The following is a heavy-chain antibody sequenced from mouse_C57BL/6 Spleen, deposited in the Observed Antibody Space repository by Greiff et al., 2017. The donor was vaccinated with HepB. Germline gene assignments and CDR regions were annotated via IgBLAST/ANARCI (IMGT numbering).Heavy chain of an antibody. Sequence: VQLQQSGPELVKPGASVKISCKASGYAFSSSWMNWVKQRPGKGLEWIGGIYPGDGDTNYNGKFKGKATLTADKSSSTAYMQLSSLTSEDAAVYFGSRDRYDYGYYFDYWGQGTTLTVSS. CDR1: GYAFSSSW. J-gene: IGHJ2*01. CDR3: SRDRYDYGYYFDY. D-gene: IGHD2-4*01. V-gene: IGHV1-82*01. CDR2: IYPGDGDT.